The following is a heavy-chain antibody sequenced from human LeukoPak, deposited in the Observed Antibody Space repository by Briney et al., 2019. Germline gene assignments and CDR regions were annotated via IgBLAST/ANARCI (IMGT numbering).Heavy chain of an antibody. CDR1: GGTFSSYA. CDR3: ARSWSGTVQLDLG. CDR2: IIPILGIA. J-gene: IGHJ4*02. Sequence: GASVKVSCKASGGTFSSYAISWVRQAPGQGLEWMGRIIPILGIANYAQKFQGRVTITADKSTSTAYMELSSLRSEDTAVYYCARSWSGTVQLDLGWGQGTLVTVSS. V-gene: IGHV1-69*04. D-gene: IGHD1-1*01.